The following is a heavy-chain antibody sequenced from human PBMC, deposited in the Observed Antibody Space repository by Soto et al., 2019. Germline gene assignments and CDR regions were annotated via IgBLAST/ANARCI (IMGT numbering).Heavy chain of an antibody. J-gene: IGHJ5*02. Sequence: QVQLQESGPGLVKPSQTLSLTCTVSGGSISSGDYYWSWIRQHPGKGLEWIGCIYYSGSTYYNPSLKRRVTISVDTSKNQFSLKLSSVTAADTAVYYCARWWSGSRQGFDPWGQGTLVTVSS. CDR2: IYYSGST. V-gene: IGHV4-31*03. CDR1: GGSISSGDYY. CDR3: ARWWSGSRQGFDP. D-gene: IGHD3-3*01.